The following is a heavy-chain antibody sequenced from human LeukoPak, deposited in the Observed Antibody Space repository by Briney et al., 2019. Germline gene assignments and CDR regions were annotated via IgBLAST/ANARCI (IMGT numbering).Heavy chain of an antibody. D-gene: IGHD3-16*01. V-gene: IGHV1-2*02. CDR3: ATDEGG. J-gene: IGHJ1*01. CDR2: IDPNNGDT. CDR1: GYTFTGYY. Sequence: ASVKVSCKASGYTFTGYYMHWVRQAPGQGLEWMGFIDPNNGDTNYAQKFQGRVTLTRDTSISTAYMELSSLRSDDTAVYHCATDEGGWGQVTLVTVSS.